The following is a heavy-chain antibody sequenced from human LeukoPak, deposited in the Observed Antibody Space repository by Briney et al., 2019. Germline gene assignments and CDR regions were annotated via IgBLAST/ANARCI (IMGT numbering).Heavy chain of an antibody. CDR2: INHGGSI. V-gene: IGHV4-39*01. D-gene: IGHD5-18*01. J-gene: IGHJ4*02. Sequence: SETLSLTCTVSGGSISSGGYYWSWIRQSPGKGLEWIGEINHGGSIDHNPSLKSRVSMSVDTSKNQFSLKLSSVTAADTAIYYCATDYNSGLHFFDFWGQGTLVTVSS. CDR1: GGSISSGGYY. CDR3: ATDYNSGLHFFDF.